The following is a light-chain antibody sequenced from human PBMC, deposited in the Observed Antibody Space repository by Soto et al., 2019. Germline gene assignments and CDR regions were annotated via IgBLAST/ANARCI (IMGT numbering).Light chain of an antibody. Sequence: QSVLTQPASVSGSPGQSITISCTGTSSDIGGYNYVSWYQQHPGKAPKLIIYEVIDRPSGVSDRFSGSKSGNTASLTISGLQAEDEADYYCGSYSSSSSVPSMFGGGTKLTVL. CDR3: GSYSSSSSVPSM. J-gene: IGLJ3*02. CDR1: SSDIGGYNY. CDR2: EVI. V-gene: IGLV2-14*01.